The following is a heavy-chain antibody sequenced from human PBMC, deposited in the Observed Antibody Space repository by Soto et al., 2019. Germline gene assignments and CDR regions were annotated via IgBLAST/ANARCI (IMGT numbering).Heavy chain of an antibody. CDR2: IYYLGST. V-gene: IGHV4-59*01. CDR3: ARDGYDGSGSPYPAY. CDR1: GGSMSEYF. D-gene: IGHD3-10*01. Sequence: ETLSLTCSVSGGSMSEYFWSWIRQSPGKGLEWIGYIYYLGSTDYSPSLKSRVTISVDTSKRQFSLRLTSVTAADTAVYYCARDGYDGSGSPYPAYWGPGTQVTVSS. J-gene: IGHJ4*02.